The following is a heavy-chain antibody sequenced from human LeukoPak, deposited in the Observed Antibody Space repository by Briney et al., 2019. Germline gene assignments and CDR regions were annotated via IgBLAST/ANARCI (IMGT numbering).Heavy chain of an antibody. J-gene: IGHJ4*02. D-gene: IGHD4-11*01. CDR3: AKASTVTTPFDY. CDR1: GFTFDDYT. V-gene: IGHV3-43*01. CDR2: ISWDGGST. Sequence: GGSLRLSCAASGFTFDDYTMHWVRQAPGKGLEWVSLISWDGGSTYYADSVKGRFTISRDNSKNSLYLQMNSLRTEDTALYYYAKASTVTTPFDYWGQGTLVTVSS.